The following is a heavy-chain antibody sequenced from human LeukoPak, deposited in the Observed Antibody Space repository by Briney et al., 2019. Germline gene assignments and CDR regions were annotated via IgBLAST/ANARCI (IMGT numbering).Heavy chain of an antibody. Sequence: GGSLRLSCAASGFTFSSYGMHWVRQAPGKGLEWVAVIWYDGSNKYYADSVKGRFTISRDNSKNTLYLQMNSLRAEDTAVYYCAREDRPRGRRFLEWSILGGYWGQGTLVTVSS. CDR1: GFTFSSYG. J-gene: IGHJ4*02. CDR3: AREDRPRGRRFLEWSILGGY. CDR2: IWYDGSNK. V-gene: IGHV3-33*01. D-gene: IGHD3-3*01.